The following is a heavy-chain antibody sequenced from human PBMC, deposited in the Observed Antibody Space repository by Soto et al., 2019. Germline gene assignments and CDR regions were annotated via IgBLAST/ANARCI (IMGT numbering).Heavy chain of an antibody. Sequence: EVQLLESGGGLVQPGGSLRLSCAASGFTFSSYAMSWVRQAPGKGLEWVSAISGSGGSTYYADSVKGRFTISRDNSNNTLYLQMNSLRAEDTAVYYCARDLNYCSGGSCYSNAFDIWGQGTMVTVSS. CDR3: ARDLNYCSGGSCYSNAFDI. CDR1: GFTFSSYA. V-gene: IGHV3-23*01. D-gene: IGHD2-15*01. J-gene: IGHJ3*02. CDR2: ISGSGGST.